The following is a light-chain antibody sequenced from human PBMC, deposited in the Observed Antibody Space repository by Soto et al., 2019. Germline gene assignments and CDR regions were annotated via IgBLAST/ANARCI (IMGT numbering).Light chain of an antibody. CDR1: SSDVGGYKY. CDR3: TSYTSTSTRV. Sequence: QSVLTQPASVSGSPGQPITISCTGTSSDVGGYKYVSWYQQYPGKAPKLMIYEVSNRPSGVSYRFSGSKSGNTASLTISGLQAEDEAVYYCTSYTSTSTRVFGTGTKVTVL. J-gene: IGLJ1*01. V-gene: IGLV2-14*01. CDR2: EVS.